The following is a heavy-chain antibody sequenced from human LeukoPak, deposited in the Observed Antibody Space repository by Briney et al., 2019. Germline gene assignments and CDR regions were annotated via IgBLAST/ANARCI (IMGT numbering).Heavy chain of an antibody. V-gene: IGHV4-59*01. CDR3: ARSPRGGYSYGYRGTWFDP. CDR2: IYYSGST. CDR1: GSSISSYY. J-gene: IGHJ5*02. Sequence: KTSETLSLTCTVSGSSISSYYWSWIRQPPGKGLEWIGYIYYSGSTNYNPSLKSRVTISVDTSKNQFSLKLSSVTAADTAVYYCARSPRGGYSYGYRGTWFDPWGQGTLVTVSS. D-gene: IGHD5-18*01.